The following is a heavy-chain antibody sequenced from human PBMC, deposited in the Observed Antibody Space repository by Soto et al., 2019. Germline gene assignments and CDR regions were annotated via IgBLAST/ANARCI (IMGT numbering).Heavy chain of an antibody. CDR2: IYYSGSA. CDR1: GDSVTSVSDY. V-gene: IGHV4-61*01. J-gene: IGHJ5*02. CDR3: ARGGILGGYSYGYTWFDP. Sequence: PSETLSLTCTVSGDSVTSVSDYWSWIRQPPGKGLEWIGYIYYSGSADYNPSLGSRVTISIDTSKNQFSLKLTSVTAADTAVYYCARGGILGGYSYGYTWFDPWGQGTLVT. D-gene: IGHD5-18*01.